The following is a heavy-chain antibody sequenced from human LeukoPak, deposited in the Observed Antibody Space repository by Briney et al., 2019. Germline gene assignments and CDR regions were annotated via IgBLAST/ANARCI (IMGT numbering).Heavy chain of an antibody. D-gene: IGHD3-16*01. CDR3: SGGLRLGDPEYFDY. J-gene: IGHJ4*02. CDR1: GFTFSSYA. Sequence: GGSLRLSCAASGFTFSSYAMSWVRQAPGKGLEWVSAISGSGGSTYYADSVKGRFTISRDNSKNTLYLQMNSLRAEDTAVYYCSGGLRLGDPEYFDYWGQGTLVTVSS. V-gene: IGHV3-23*01. CDR2: ISGSGGST.